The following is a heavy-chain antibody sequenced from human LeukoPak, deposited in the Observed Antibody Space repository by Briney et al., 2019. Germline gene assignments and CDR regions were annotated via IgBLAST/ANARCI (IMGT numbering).Heavy chain of an antibody. Sequence: GGPLSSPLAPSGLRISGFPLPWSAKLPGKGLEWVASIGSDYKTHYSESVKGRFAISRDNSKSTVFLHMNSLRAEDTALYYCAKDLHYYVAMDVWGQGTAVTVSS. V-gene: IGHV3-23*01. CDR3: AKDLHYYVAMDV. CDR1: GLRISGFP. CDR2: SIGSDYKT. J-gene: IGHJ6*02. D-gene: IGHD3-10*02.